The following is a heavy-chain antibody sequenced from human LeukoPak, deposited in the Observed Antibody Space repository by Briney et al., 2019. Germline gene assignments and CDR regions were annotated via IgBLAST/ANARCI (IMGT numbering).Heavy chain of an antibody. CDR3: ARLMRIIGNTPAFDI. V-gene: IGHV1-18*01. CDR2: ISAYNGNT. CDR1: GYTFTSYG. J-gene: IGHJ3*02. Sequence: ASVKVSCKASGYTFTSYGISWVRQAPGQGLEWMGWISAYNGNTNYAQKFQGRVTMTTDTSTTTAYMELRSLRSDDTAVYYCARLMRIIGNTPAFDIWGQGTMVTVSS. D-gene: IGHD1-7*01.